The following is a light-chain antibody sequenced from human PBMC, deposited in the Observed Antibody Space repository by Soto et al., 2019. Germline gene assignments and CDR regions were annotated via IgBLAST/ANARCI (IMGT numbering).Light chain of an antibody. CDR3: ASWDDSLNGYV. Sequence: QSVLTQPPSASGTPGQRVTISCSGSSSNIGSNTVNWYQQLPGTAPKLLIYSHNQRPSGVPDRFSGSKSGTSASLTISVLQSKGEADYYCASWDDSLNGYVFGTGTKLTVL. CDR2: SHN. V-gene: IGLV1-44*01. J-gene: IGLJ1*01. CDR1: SSNIGSNT.